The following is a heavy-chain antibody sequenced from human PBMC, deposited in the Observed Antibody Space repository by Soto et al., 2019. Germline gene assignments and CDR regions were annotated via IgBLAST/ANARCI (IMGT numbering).Heavy chain of an antibody. V-gene: IGHV1-18*01. Sequence: ASVKVSCKASGYTFTSYIISWVRQAPGQGLEWMGWISPYNGKTDYAENFEDRVTMTTDTSTSTAYMELRSLRSDDTAVYYCAIDMVTFGGIIALPNYWSQGTLVTVSS. CDR2: ISPYNGKT. CDR3: AIDMVTFGGIIALPNY. CDR1: GYTFTSYI. D-gene: IGHD3-16*02. J-gene: IGHJ4*02.